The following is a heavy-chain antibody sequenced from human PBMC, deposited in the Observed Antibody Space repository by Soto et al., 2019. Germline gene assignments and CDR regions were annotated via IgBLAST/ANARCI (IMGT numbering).Heavy chain of an antibody. J-gene: IGHJ4*02. V-gene: IGHV3-73*02. Sequence: EVQLVESGGGLVQPGGSLKLSCAASGFTFSGSAMHWVRQASGKGLEWVGRIRSKANSYATAYAASVKGRFTISRDELKNQAYLQMNSLKTEGTAVYYWTSQSERGLYGGVEPRYWGQGTLVTVSS. CDR3: TSQSERGLYGGVEPRY. CDR2: IRSKANSYAT. CDR1: GFTFSGSA. D-gene: IGHD3-16*01.